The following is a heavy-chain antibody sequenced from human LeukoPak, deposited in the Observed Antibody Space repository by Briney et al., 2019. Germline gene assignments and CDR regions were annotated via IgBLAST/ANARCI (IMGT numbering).Heavy chain of an antibody. CDR2: ISGSGGST. J-gene: IGHJ4*02. CDR1: GFTFSSYA. D-gene: IGHD5-24*01. Sequence: GGSLRLSCTTSGFTFSSYAMSWVRQAPGKGLEWVSAISGSGGSTYYADSVKGRFTISRDNSKNTLYLQMNSLRAEDTAVYYCARAQRSRVKPDGYNPVPLDYWGQGTLITVSS. CDR3: ARAQRSRVKPDGYNPVPLDY. V-gene: IGHV3-23*01.